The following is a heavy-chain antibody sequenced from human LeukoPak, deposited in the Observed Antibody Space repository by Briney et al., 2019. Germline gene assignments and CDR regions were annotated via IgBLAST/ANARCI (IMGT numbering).Heavy chain of an antibody. D-gene: IGHD3-3*01. CDR3: AKTPILGVIATSYDY. V-gene: IGHV3-30*18. Sequence: GGSLRLSCAASGFTFSSYGMYWVRQAPGKGLEWVAVISYDGSNKYYADSAKGRFTISRDNSKNTLYLQMNSLRAEDTAVYYCAKTPILGVIATSYDYWGQGTLVSVSS. CDR1: GFTFSSYG. CDR2: ISYDGSNK. J-gene: IGHJ4*02.